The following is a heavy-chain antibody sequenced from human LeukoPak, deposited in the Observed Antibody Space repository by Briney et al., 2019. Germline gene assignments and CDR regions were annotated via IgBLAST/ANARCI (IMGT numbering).Heavy chain of an antibody. D-gene: IGHD2-21*02. J-gene: IGHJ4*02. Sequence: GGSLRLSCAASGFTFSSYAMHWVRQAPGKGLEWVAVISYDGSNKYYADSVKGRFTISRDNSKNTLYLQMNSLRAEDTAVYYCASRAYCGGNCPSHFDYWGRGTLVTVSS. CDR3: ASRAYCGGNCPSHFDY. CDR1: GFTFSSYA. V-gene: IGHV3-30-3*01. CDR2: ISYDGSNK.